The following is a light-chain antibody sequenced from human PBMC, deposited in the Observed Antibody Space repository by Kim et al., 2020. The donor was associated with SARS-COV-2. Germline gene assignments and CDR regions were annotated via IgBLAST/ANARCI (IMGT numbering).Light chain of an antibody. Sequence: VSPGQTAGITCAGDKLGDTYASWDQQKPGKSPVLIIYQDCKRPSGIPERFSGSNSGNTATLTISGTQAMDEADYYCQAWDKNTVFGGGTQLTVL. CDR1: KLGDTY. V-gene: IGLV3-1*01. CDR3: QAWDKNTV. J-gene: IGLJ3*02. CDR2: QDC.